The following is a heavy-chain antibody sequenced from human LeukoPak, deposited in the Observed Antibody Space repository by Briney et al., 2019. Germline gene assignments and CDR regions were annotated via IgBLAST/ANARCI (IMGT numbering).Heavy chain of an antibody. CDR3: ARVNFDWLYATFDY. CDR2: IYYSGST. D-gene: IGHD3-9*01. CDR1: GGSIRSGGYY. Sequence: SETLSLTCTVSGGSIRSGGYYWSWIRQHPGKVLEWIGYIYYSGSTYYNPSLKSRVTISVDTSKNQFSLKLSSVTAADTAVYYCARVNFDWLYATFDYWGQGTLVTVSS. V-gene: IGHV4-31*03. J-gene: IGHJ4*02.